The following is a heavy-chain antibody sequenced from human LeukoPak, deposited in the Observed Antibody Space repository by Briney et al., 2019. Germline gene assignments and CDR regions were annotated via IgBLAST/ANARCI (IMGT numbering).Heavy chain of an antibody. D-gene: IGHD3-22*01. CDR1: GFSFSDHW. V-gene: IGHV3-7*01. J-gene: IGHJ3*01. CDR3: ARDPYDRGGYGAFDL. CDR2: IKQDGSET. Sequence: PGGSLRLSCAASGFSFSDHWMTWVRQAPGKGLEWVANIKQDGSETYYVDSVRGRFTISRDNAKNSLYLQMNSLRAEDTAIYYCARDPYDRGGYGAFDLWGLGTTITVPS.